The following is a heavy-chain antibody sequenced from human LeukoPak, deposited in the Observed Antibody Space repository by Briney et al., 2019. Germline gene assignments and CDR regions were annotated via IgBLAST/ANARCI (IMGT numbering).Heavy chain of an antibody. CDR3: ARHLRSSGWVKDY. J-gene: IGHJ4*02. Sequence: PSETLSLTCTVSGGSISSSSYYWGWIRQPPGNGLEWIGSIYYSGSTYYNPSLKSRVTISVDTSKNQFSLKLSSVTAADTAVYYCARHLRSSGWVKDYWGQGTLVTVSS. D-gene: IGHD6-19*01. CDR1: GGSISSSSYY. CDR2: IYYSGST. V-gene: IGHV4-39*01.